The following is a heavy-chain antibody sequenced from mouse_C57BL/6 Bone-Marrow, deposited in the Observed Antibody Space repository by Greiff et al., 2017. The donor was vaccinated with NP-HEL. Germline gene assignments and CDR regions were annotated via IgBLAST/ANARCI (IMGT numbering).Heavy chain of an antibody. CDR3: ARWDDGPYGGFAY. CDR2: INPNNGGT. J-gene: IGHJ3*01. D-gene: IGHD2-3*01. V-gene: IGHV1-18*01. Sequence: VQLQQSGPELVKPGASVKIPCKASGYTFTDYNMDWVKQSHGKSLEWIGDINPNNGGTIYNQKFKGKATLTVDKSSSTAYMELRSLTSEDTAVYYCARWDDGPYGGFAYWGQGTLVTVSA. CDR1: GYTFTDYN.